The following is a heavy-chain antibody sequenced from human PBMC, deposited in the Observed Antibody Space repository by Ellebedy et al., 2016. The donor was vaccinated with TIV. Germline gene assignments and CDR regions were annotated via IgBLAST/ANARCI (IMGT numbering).Heavy chain of an antibody. J-gene: IGHJ3*02. CDR2: ISVHSGNT. Sequence: ASVKVSCKASGYTFTNYGISWFRQAPGQGLEWMGWISVHSGNTKYAQEFQGRVTMTTDTSTSTAYMELRSLRSDDTAVYYCARIRGSGWGDAFDIWGQGTMVTVSS. CDR3: ARIRGSGWGDAFDI. D-gene: IGHD6-19*01. V-gene: IGHV1-18*04. CDR1: GYTFTNYG.